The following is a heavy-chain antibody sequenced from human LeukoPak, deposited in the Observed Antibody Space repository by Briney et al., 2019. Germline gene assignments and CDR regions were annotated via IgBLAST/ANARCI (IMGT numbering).Heavy chain of an antibody. CDR3: ATYSSLNRREFQY. CDR1: GFTFSNYW. Sequence: GGSLRLSCEGSGFTFSNYWMGWVRQAPGKGLQWVANIKTDGSEKYYVDSVKGRYTTSRDNAKNSLYLQMNSLRAEDTAVYYCATYSSLNRREFQYWGQGTLLTVSS. V-gene: IGHV3-7*01. CDR2: IKTDGSEK. J-gene: IGHJ1*01. D-gene: IGHD3-22*01.